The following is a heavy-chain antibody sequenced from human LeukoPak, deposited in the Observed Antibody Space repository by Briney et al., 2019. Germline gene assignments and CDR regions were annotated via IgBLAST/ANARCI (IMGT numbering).Heavy chain of an antibody. V-gene: IGHV3-23*01. CDR3: AKESAGRCSGGSCFPFDC. CDR1: GFTFSSYA. J-gene: IGHJ4*02. CDR2: ISGSGGST. Sequence: GGSLRLSCAASGFTFSSYAMSWVRQAPGKGLEWVSAISGSGGSTYYADSVKGRFTISRDNSKNTLYLQMNSLRAEDTAVYYCAKESAGRCSGGSCFPFDCWGQGTLVTVSS. D-gene: IGHD2-15*01.